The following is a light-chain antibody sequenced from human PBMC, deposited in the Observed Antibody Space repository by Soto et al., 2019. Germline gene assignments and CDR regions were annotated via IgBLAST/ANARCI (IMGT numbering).Light chain of an antibody. J-gene: IGKJ5*01. CDR2: GAS. Sequence: EILMTQSPATLSVSPWERATLSCRASQSVGRNLAWYQQKPGQAPRLLIFGASNRATGIPARFSGSGSGTVFTLTIGSLEPEDSAVYYCQQRKNWPPITFGQGTRLEIK. CDR3: QQRKNWPPIT. CDR1: QSVGRN. V-gene: IGKV3-15*01.